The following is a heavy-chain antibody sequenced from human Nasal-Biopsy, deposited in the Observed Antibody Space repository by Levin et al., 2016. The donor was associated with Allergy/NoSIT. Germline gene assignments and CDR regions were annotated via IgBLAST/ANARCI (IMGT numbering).Heavy chain of an antibody. CDR2: IDSNSGDT. CDR3: ATPTHSPHNDFWSGVPNGDYFYYGLDL. D-gene: IGHD3-3*01. V-gene: IGHV1-2*02. J-gene: IGHJ6*02. CDR1: GYTFTGYY. Sequence: ASVKVSCKASGYTFTGYYMHWVRQAPGQGPEWMGWIDSNSGDTNYAQKFEGRVTMTRDTSISTAYMELSRLRSDDTAVYYCATPTHSPHNDFWSGVPNGDYFYYGLDLWGQGTTLTVSS.